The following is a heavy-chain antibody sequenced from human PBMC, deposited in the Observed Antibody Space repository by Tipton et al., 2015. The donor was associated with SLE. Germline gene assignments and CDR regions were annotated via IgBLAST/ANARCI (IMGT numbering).Heavy chain of an antibody. V-gene: IGHV4-59*12. CDR2: IYYSGST. CDR3: AREVEREWEQWLVLDY. CDR1: GGSISSFY. Sequence: SLTCTVSGGSISSFYWSWIRQPPGKGLEWIGYIYYSGSTYYNPSLKSRVTISVDTSKNQFSLKLSSVTAADTAVYYCAREVEREWEQWLVLDYWGQGTLVTVSS. D-gene: IGHD6-19*01. J-gene: IGHJ4*02.